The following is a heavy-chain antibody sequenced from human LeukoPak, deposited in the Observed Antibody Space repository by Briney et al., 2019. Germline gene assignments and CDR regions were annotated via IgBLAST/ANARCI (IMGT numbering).Heavy chain of an antibody. Sequence: GGSLRLSCAASGFTFSSYAMHWVRQAPGKGLEWVAVISYDGSNKYYADSVKGRFTISRDNSKNTLYLQMNSLRAEDTALYYCAKDIRRGYNFGYDQFAYWGQGILVTVSS. CDR3: AKDIRRGYNFGYDQFAY. D-gene: IGHD5-18*01. CDR2: ISYDGSNK. CDR1: GFTFSSYA. J-gene: IGHJ4*02. V-gene: IGHV3-30*04.